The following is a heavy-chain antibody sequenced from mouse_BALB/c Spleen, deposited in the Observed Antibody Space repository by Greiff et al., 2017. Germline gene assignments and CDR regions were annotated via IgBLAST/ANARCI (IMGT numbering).Heavy chain of an antibody. V-gene: IGHV1-55*01. D-gene: IGHD2-4*01. CDR3: ARSNYDYPFAY. CDR2: IYPGSGST. CDR1: GYNFTSYW. Sequence: QVQLQQSGPELVKPGASVKISCKTSGYNFTSYWINWVKLRPGQGLEWIGDIYPGSGSTNYNEKFKSKATLTVDSSSSTAYMQLSSLASEDSALYYCARSNYDYPFAYWGQGTLVTVSA. J-gene: IGHJ3*01.